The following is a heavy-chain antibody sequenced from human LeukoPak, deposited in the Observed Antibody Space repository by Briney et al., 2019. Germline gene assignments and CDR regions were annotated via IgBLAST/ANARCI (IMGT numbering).Heavy chain of an antibody. CDR2: IYYNGYT. CDR3: ARADRYYYDSSGYYAFDY. CDR1: GGSIGTYY. Sequence: SETLSLTCTVSGGSIGTYYWSWIRQPPGKGLEWIGYIYYNGYTDYNPSLKSQVTISVHTSKNQFSLKLSSVTAADTAVYYCARADRYYYDSSGYYAFDYWGQGTLVTVSS. J-gene: IGHJ4*02. V-gene: IGHV4-59*01. D-gene: IGHD3-22*01.